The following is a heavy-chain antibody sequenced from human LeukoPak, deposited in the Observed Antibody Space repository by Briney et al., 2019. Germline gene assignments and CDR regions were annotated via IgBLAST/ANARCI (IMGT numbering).Heavy chain of an antibody. V-gene: IGHV3-53*01. Sequence: GGSLRLSCAASGFTVSSNYMSWVRQAPGKGLEWVSVIYSGGSTYYADSVKGRFTVSRDNSKNTLYLQMNSLRAEDTAVYYCARLGCSGGSCYSGEDYFDYWGQGTLVTVSS. CDR3: ARLGCSGGSCYSGEDYFDY. CDR1: GFTVSSNY. CDR2: IYSGGST. D-gene: IGHD2-15*01. J-gene: IGHJ4*02.